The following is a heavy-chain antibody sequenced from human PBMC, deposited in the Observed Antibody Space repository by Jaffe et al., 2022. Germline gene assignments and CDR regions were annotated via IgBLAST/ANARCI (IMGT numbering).Heavy chain of an antibody. CDR2: ISSSSSTI. Sequence: EVQLVESGGGLVQPGGSLRLSCAASGFTFSSYSMNWVRQAPGKGLEWVSYISSSSSTIYYADSVKGRFTISRDNAKNSLYLQMNSLRAEDTAVYYCARDRLYYYGSGSYYPGVFDYWGQGTLVTVSS. V-gene: IGHV3-48*01. CDR1: GFTFSSYS. CDR3: ARDRLYYYGSGSYYPGVFDY. D-gene: IGHD3-10*01. J-gene: IGHJ4*02.